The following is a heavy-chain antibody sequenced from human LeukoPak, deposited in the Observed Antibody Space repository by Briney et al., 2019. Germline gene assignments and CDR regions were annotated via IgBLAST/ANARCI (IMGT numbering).Heavy chain of an antibody. CDR3: AKRVAYSSDAFDI. CDR1: GFTFSSYA. CDR2: ISYDGSNK. V-gene: IGHV3-30*18. Sequence: GGSLRLSCAASGFTFSSYAMHWVRQAPGMGLEWVAVISYDGSNKFYVDSVKGRFTISRDNSKDTLYLQMNSLRAEDTAVYYCAKRVAYSSDAFDIWGRGTMVTVSS. D-gene: IGHD5-18*01. J-gene: IGHJ3*02.